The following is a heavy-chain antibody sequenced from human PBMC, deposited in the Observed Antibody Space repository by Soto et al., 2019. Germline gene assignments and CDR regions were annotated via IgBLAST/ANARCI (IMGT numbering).Heavy chain of an antibody. CDR2: ISAYNGDT. CDR3: AREAGSGSYYPEDY. CDR1: GYTFTYYA. D-gene: IGHD1-26*01. V-gene: IGHV1-18*04. J-gene: IGHJ4*02. Sequence: ASVKVSCKASGYTFTYYALSWVRQAPGQGLEWMGWISAYNGDTNYAQNFQGRLTLTTDTSTTTAYMELRSLRSDDTAIYYCAREAGSGSYYPEDYWGQGTLVTVS.